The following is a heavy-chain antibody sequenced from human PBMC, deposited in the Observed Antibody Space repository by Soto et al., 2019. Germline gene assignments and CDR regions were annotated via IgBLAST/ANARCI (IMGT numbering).Heavy chain of an antibody. CDR1: GYTFTSYG. J-gene: IGHJ4*02. Sequence: ASVKVSCKASGYTFTSYGISWVRQAPGQGLEWMGWISAYNGNTNYAQKLQGRVTMTTETTTSTAYMELRSLRFDDTAVYFCARVDYTAMVSTTAFDYWGQGTLVTVSS. CDR2: ISAYNGNT. V-gene: IGHV1-18*01. D-gene: IGHD5-18*01. CDR3: ARVDYTAMVSTTAFDY.